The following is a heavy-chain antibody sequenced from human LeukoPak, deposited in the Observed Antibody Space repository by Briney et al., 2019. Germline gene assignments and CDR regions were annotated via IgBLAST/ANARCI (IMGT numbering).Heavy chain of an antibody. CDR3: TNSYYYDSSGYWDYMDV. CDR1: GFTFSGTA. Sequence: PGGSLRLSCAASGFTFSGTAMHWVRQASGKGLEWVGRIRSKANSYATAYGVSVKGRFTISRDDSKNTAYLQMNSLKAEDTAVYYCTNSYYYDSSGYWDYMDVWGKGTTVTVSS. V-gene: IGHV3-73*01. CDR2: IRSKANSYAT. J-gene: IGHJ6*03. D-gene: IGHD3-22*01.